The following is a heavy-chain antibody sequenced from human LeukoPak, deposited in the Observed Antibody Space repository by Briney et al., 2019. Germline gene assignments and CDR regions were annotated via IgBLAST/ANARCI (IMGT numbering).Heavy chain of an antibody. D-gene: IGHD6-6*01. J-gene: IGHJ4*02. CDR1: GGSISSSSYY. Sequence: SETLSLTCTVSGGSISSSSYYWGWIRQPPGKGLEWIGSIYYSGSTYYNPSLKSRVTISVDTSKNQFSLKLSSVTAADTAVYYCARLIAARPIEVDYWGQGTLVTVSS. V-gene: IGHV4-39*01. CDR3: ARLIAARPIEVDY. CDR2: IYYSGST.